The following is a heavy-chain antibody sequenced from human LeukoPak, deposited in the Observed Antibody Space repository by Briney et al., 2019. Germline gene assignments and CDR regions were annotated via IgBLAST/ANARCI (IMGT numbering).Heavy chain of an antibody. CDR2: IIPIFGTA. D-gene: IGHD6-19*01. J-gene: IGHJ4*02. Sequence: ASVKVSCKASGGTFSSYAISWVRQAPGQGLEWMGGIIPIFGTANYAQKFQGRVTITTDESTSTAYMELSSLRSEDTAVYYCASSRGYSSGWKTDYFDYWGKGTLVTVSS. CDR3: ASSRGYSSGWKTDYFDY. CDR1: GGTFSSYA. V-gene: IGHV1-69*05.